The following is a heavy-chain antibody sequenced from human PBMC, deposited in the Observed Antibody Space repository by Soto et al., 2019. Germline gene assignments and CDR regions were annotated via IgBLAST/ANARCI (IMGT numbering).Heavy chain of an antibody. Sequence: SETLSLTCAVSGGSLSSGGHSWSWIRQPPGKGLEWIGYIYHSGSTYYNPSLKSRVTISVDRSKNQFSLKLSSVTAADTAVYYCAHSVRREVRGIVDYWGQGTLVTVSS. J-gene: IGHJ4*02. CDR3: AHSVRREVRGIVDY. V-gene: IGHV4-30-2*01. CDR1: GGSLSSGGHS. D-gene: IGHD3-10*01. CDR2: IYHSGST.